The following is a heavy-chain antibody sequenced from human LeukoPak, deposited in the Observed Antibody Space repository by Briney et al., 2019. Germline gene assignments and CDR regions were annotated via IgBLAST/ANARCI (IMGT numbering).Heavy chain of an antibody. CDR3: ARSMLRYYYDSSGYYYDYYYFDY. J-gene: IGHJ4*02. D-gene: IGHD3-22*01. CDR2: INHSGST. Sequence: SSETLSLTCAVYGGSFSGYYWTWIRQPPGKRLEWIGQINHSGSTNYNPSLKSRVTMSVDTSKNQFSLKLSSVTAADTAVYYCARSMLRYYYDSSGYYYDYYYFDYWGQGTLVTVSS. V-gene: IGHV4-34*10. CDR1: GGSFSGYY.